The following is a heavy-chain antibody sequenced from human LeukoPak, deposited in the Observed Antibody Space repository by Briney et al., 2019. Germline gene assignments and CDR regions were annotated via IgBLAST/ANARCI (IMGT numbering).Heavy chain of an antibody. CDR2: TYYRSKWNY. CDR3: ARRRHANNGVDV. CDR1: GDSVSTTTSI. Sequence: SQTLSLTCAISGDSVSTTTSIWNWIRQSPSRGLEWLGRTYYRSKWNYDYADSVESRITISPDTSENQFSLQLQFVTPEDSAVYYCARRRHANNGVDVWGQGTTVTVSS. V-gene: IGHV6-1*01. J-gene: IGHJ6*02.